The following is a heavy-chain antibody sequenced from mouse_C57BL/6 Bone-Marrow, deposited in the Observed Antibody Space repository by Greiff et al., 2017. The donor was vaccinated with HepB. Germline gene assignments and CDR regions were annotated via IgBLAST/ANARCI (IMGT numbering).Heavy chain of an antibody. V-gene: IGHV5-4*01. CDR1: GFTFSSYA. Sequence: DVKLVESGGGLVKPGGSLKLSCAASGFTFSSYAMSWVRQTPEKRLEWVATISDGGSYTYYPDNVKGRFTISRDNAKNNLYLQMSHLKSEDTAMYYCAREAYGNPWFAYWGQGTLVTVSA. J-gene: IGHJ3*01. CDR3: AREAYGNPWFAY. CDR2: ISDGGSYT. D-gene: IGHD2-1*01.